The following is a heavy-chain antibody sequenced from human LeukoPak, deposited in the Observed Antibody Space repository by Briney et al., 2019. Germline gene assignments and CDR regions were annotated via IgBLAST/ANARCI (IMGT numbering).Heavy chain of an antibody. CDR2: IFYNGST. J-gene: IGHJ4*02. Sequence: PSETLSLTCTVSGGSISSYYWGWIRQPPGKGLEWIGYIFYNGSTNYNPSLKSRVTISIDTSKNQFSLNLSSVTAADTAVYYCARRPNWGPVFDYWGQGTLFTVSS. CDR1: GGSISSYY. V-gene: IGHV4-59*01. CDR3: ARRPNWGPVFDY. D-gene: IGHD7-27*01.